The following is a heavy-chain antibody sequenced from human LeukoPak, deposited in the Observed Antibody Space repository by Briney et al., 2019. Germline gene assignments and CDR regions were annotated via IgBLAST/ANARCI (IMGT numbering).Heavy chain of an antibody. Sequence: SGTLSLTCAVSGGSISSSNWWSWVRQPPGKGLEWIGEIYHSGSTNYNPSLKSRVTISVDRSKNQFSLKLSSVTAADTAVYYCARTIGIAAADPGYYFDYWGQGTLVTVSS. CDR1: GGSISSSNW. CDR3: ARTIGIAAADPGYYFDY. V-gene: IGHV4-4*02. CDR2: IYHSGST. D-gene: IGHD6-13*01. J-gene: IGHJ4*02.